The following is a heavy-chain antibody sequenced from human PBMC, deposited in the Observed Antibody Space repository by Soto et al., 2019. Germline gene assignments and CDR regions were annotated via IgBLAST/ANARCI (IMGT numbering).Heavy chain of an antibody. V-gene: IGHV4-39*02. CDR2: IYYRGNT. Sequence: SETLSLTCTVSGGSISSSSYYWGWIRQPPGKGLEWIGSIYYRGNTYYNPSLKNRVTISVDTSKNQISLKLSSVTAADTAVYYCAREGGGYCSGGSCQVDYWGQGTLVTVSS. CDR1: GGSISSSSYY. D-gene: IGHD2-15*01. J-gene: IGHJ4*02. CDR3: AREGGGYCSGGSCQVDY.